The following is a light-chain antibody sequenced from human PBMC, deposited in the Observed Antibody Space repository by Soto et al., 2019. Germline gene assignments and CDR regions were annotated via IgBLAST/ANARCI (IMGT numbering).Light chain of an antibody. CDR1: SSDVGGYNY. V-gene: IGLV2-14*03. J-gene: IGLJ2*01. Sequence: QSVLTQPASVSGSPGQSITISCTGTSSDVGGYNYVSWYQLHPGKAPKLVIYDVSDRPSGVSNRFSGSKSGNTASLTISGLQAEDEADFYCSSYTSGSTVVFGGGTKLTVL. CDR3: SSYTSGSTVV. CDR2: DVS.